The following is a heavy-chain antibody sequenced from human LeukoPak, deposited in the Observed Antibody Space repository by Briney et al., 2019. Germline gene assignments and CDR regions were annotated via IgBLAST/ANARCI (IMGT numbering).Heavy chain of an antibody. Sequence: GESLKISCQDSGDLFSSYWIAWVRQTPGKGLEWMGIIYPGDSDTKYSPSFQGHVTISADKSISTAYLQWSGLKASDTAKYYCARVGQWLLEGNLHYVFEGWGQGTMVTVSS. J-gene: IGHJ3*01. CDR1: GDLFSSYW. CDR3: ARVGQWLLEGNLHYVFEG. V-gene: IGHV5-51*01. D-gene: IGHD6-19*01. CDR2: IYPGDSDT.